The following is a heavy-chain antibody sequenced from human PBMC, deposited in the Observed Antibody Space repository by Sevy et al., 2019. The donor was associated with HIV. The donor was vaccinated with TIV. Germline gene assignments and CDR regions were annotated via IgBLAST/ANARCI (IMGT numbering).Heavy chain of an antibody. CDR1: GFTFSSYS. CDR2: ISSSSSYI. J-gene: IGHJ6*02. V-gene: IGHV3-21*01. Sequence: GGSLRLSCAASGFTFSSYSMNXXRQAPGKGLEWVSSISSSSSYIYYADSVKGRFTISRDNAKNSLYLQMNSLRAEDTAVYYCARDRGYCSSTSCHSYGMDVWGQGTTVTVSS. CDR3: ARDRGYCSSTSCHSYGMDV. D-gene: IGHD2-2*03.